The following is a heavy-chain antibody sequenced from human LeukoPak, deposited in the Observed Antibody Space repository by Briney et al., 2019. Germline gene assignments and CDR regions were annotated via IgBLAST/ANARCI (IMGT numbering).Heavy chain of an antibody. Sequence: SETLSLTCTDSGGSISSTSYYWGWIRQPPGKGLEWIGSIYSSGSTYYSPSLKSRVTISEDTSKAHFSLKLSSVTAADTAVYYCGRAPDYWGQGTLVTVSS. CDR1: GGSISSTSYY. V-gene: IGHV4-39*02. J-gene: IGHJ4*02. CDR3: GRAPDY. CDR2: IYSSGST.